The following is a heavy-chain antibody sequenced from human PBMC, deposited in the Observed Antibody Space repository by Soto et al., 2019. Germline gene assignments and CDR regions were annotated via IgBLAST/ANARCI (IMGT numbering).Heavy chain of an antibody. V-gene: IGHV4-59*01. Sequence: SETLSLTCTVSGGSISSYYWSWIRQPPGKGLEWIGYIYYSGSTNYNPSLKSRVTISVDTSKNQFSLKLSSVTAADTAVYYCVYGSGSPFDYWGQGTLVTVSS. CDR2: IYYSGST. CDR1: GGSISSYY. J-gene: IGHJ4*02. CDR3: VYGSGSPFDY. D-gene: IGHD3-10*01.